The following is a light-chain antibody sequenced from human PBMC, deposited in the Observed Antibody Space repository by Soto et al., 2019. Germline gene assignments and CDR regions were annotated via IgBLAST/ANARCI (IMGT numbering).Light chain of an antibody. J-gene: IGLJ2*01. CDR3: QSYDSSLSGYVV. CDR2: TNS. CDR1: SSIIGAGYD. Sequence: QSVLTQPPSVSGAPGQRVTISCTGSSSIIGAGYDVHWYQQLPGTAPKLLIYTNSNRPSGVPDRFSGSKSGTSASLAISGLQAEDEADYYCQSYDSSLSGYVVFGGGTKVTVL. V-gene: IGLV1-40*01.